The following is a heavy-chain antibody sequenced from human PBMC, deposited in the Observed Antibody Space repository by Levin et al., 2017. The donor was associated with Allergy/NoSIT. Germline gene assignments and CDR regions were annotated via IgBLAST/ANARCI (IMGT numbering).Heavy chain of an antibody. J-gene: IGHJ5*02. CDR2: IIPIFGTA. V-gene: IGHV1-69*13. D-gene: IGHD3-22*01. CDR1: GGTFSSYA. CDR3: ARDRRRYGYYDSSGYYPGFDP. Sequence: SVKVSCKASGGTFSSYAISWVRQAPGQGLEWMGGIIPIFGTANYAQKFQGRVTITADESTSTAYMELSSLRSEDTAVYYCARDRRRYGYYDSSGYYPGFDPWGQGTLVTVSS.